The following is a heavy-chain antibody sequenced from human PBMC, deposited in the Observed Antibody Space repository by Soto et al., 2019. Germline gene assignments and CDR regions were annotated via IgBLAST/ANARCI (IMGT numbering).Heavy chain of an antibody. CDR2: ISYGGGTT. V-gene: IGHV3-23*01. J-gene: IGHJ4*02. CDR1: EFTFTNYA. CDR3: AKNPGYYYDSTGYHFDY. Sequence: GGSLRLSCAASEFTFTNYAMSWVRQAPGKGLEWVSAISYGGGTTYYADSVKGRFTISRDNSKNTLYLQMNSLRAEDTAVYYCAKNPGYYYDSTGYHFDYWGQGTLVTVSS. D-gene: IGHD3-22*01.